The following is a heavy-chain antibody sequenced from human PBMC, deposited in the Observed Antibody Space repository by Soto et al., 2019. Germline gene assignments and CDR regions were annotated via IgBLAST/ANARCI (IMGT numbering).Heavy chain of an antibody. V-gene: IGHV4-39*01. Sequence: SGTLSLTGTVSGGSISSSSYYWGWIRQPPGKGLEWIGSIYYSGSTYYNPSLKSRVTISVDTSKNQFSLKLSSVTAADTAVYYCARHSTIAAGNFDYWGQGTLVTVSS. J-gene: IGHJ4*02. D-gene: IGHD6-13*01. CDR2: IYYSGST. CDR1: GGSISSSSYY. CDR3: ARHSTIAAGNFDY.